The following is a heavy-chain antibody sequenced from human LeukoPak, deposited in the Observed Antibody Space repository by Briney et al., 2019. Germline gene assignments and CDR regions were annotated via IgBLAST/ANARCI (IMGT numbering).Heavy chain of an antibody. CDR1: GLTFSSYA. Sequence: GGSLRLSCAASGLTFSSYAMSWVRQAPGKGLEWVSAISGSGGSTYYADSVKGRFTISRDNSKNTLYLQMNSLRAEDTAVYYCAKDSGSGWFGGDYYYGMDVWGQGTTVTVSS. CDR2: ISGSGGST. CDR3: AKDSGSGWFGGDYYYGMDV. V-gene: IGHV3-23*01. D-gene: IGHD6-19*01. J-gene: IGHJ6*02.